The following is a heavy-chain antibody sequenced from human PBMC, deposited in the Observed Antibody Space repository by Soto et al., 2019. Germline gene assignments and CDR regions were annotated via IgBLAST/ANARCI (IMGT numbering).Heavy chain of an antibody. J-gene: IGHJ6*03. CDR3: AKETGSGGWGYYYYMDV. CDR2: ISWNSGSI. Sequence: GGSLRLSCAASGFTFDDYAMHWVRQAPGKGLEWVSGISWNSGSIGYADSVKGRFTISRDNAKNSLYLQMNSLGAEDTALYYCAKETGSGGWGYYYYMDVWGKGTTVTVSS. D-gene: IGHD3-10*01. V-gene: IGHV3-9*01. CDR1: GFTFDDYA.